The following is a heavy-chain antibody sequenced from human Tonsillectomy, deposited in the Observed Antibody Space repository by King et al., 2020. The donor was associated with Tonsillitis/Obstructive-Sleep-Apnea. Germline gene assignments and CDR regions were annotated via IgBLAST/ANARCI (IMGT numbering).Heavy chain of an antibody. J-gene: IGHJ6*03. CDR1: GYSFTSYW. CDR2: IYPGDSDT. D-gene: IGHD5-12*01. CDR3: ARQDSGYDFYYYYYMDV. Sequence: VQLVESGAEVKKPGESLKISCTGSGYSFTSYWIGWVRQMPGKGLEWMGIIYPGDSDTRYSPSFQGQVTISADKSISTAYLQWSSLKASDTAMYYCARQDSGYDFYYYYYMDVWGKGTTVTVSS. V-gene: IGHV5-51*01.